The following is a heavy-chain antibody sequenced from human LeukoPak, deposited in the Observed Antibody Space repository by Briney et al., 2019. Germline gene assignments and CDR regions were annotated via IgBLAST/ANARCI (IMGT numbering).Heavy chain of an antibody. J-gene: IGHJ6*03. CDR3: ARGSSSYTRLESTTTTYYYYHYMDV. D-gene: IGHD2/OR15-2a*01. CDR2: IYRSGST. V-gene: IGHV4-34*01. CDR1: GGSFSGYY. Sequence: SETLSLTCAVYGGSFSGYYWSWIRQPPGKGLEWIGEIYRSGSTNYNPSLKSRVTISVDKSKNQFSLKLSSVTAADTAMYYCARGSSSYTRLESTTTTYYYYHYMDVWGKGTTATVSS.